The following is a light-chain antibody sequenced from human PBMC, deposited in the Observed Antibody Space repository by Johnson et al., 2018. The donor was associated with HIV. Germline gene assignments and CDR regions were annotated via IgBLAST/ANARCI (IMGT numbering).Light chain of an antibody. CDR3: GTWDSSLTVYV. CDR1: SSNIENYF. V-gene: IGLV1-51*02. CDR2: EDY. Sequence: QAVLTQPPSVSAAPGQRVNISCSGHSSNIENYFVSWYQQLPGAAPRLLIYEDYKRPSGIPDRFSGSKSGASATLGITGLQTGDEADYYCGTWDSSLTVYVVGTGTKVTVL. J-gene: IGLJ1*01.